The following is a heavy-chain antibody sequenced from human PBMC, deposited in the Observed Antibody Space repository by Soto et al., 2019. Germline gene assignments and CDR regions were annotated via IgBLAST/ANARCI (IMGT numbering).Heavy chain of an antibody. CDR2: IYSGGTT. J-gene: IGHJ4*02. Sequence: EVQLVESGGALVQPGGSLRLSCAASGFTVSNNYMSWVRQAPGKGLEWVSLIYSGGTTSYADSVKGRFTISRDSSKNTLTLQMNSLRAEHTAVYYCARNSGTKLGPRPAGEGHWGQGTRVTVSS. CDR3: ARNSGTKLGPRPAGEGH. V-gene: IGHV3-66*01. D-gene: IGHD7-27*01. CDR1: GFTVSNNY.